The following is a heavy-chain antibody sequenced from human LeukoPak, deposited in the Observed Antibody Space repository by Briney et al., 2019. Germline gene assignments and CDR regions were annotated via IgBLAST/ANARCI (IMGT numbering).Heavy chain of an antibody. D-gene: IGHD6-19*01. J-gene: IGHJ4*02. CDR1: GYTFTSYG. CDR2: IIPIFGTA. CDR3: ASSLISQEAGGDY. V-gene: IGHV1-69*05. Sequence: ASVKVSCKASGYTFTSYGISWVRQAPGQGLEWMGGIIPIFGTANYAQKFQGRVTITTDESTSTAYMELSSVTAADTAVYYCASSLISQEAGGDYWGQGTLVTVSS.